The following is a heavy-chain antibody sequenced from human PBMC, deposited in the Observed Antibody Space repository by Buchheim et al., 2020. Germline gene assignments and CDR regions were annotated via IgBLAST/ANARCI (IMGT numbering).Heavy chain of an antibody. CDR2: ISSSSSYT. CDR1: GFTFSDYY. V-gene: IGHV3-11*05. CDR3: ARVERTTVEPTYDY. J-gene: IGHJ4*02. Sequence: QVQLVESGGGLVKPGGSLRLSCAASGFTFSDYYMSWIRQAPGKGLEWVSYISSSSSYTNHAASVKGRFSISRDNAKNSLYLQMNSLRAEDTAVYYCARVERTTVEPTYDYWGQGTL. D-gene: IGHD4-11*01.